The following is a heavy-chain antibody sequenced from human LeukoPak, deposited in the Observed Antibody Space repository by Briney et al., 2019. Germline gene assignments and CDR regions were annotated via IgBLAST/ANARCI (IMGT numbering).Heavy chain of an antibody. CDR3: AKKSVSWFFDY. J-gene: IGHJ4*02. D-gene: IGHD3-10*01. CDR1: GFTFSNYA. V-gene: IGHV3-64*01. CDR2: ISSNGGST. Sequence: QAGGSLRLSCAASGFTFSNYAMHWVRQAPGKGLEYVSAISSNGGSTYYANSVKGRFTTSRDNSKNTLYLQMNSLRVEDTAVYYCAKKSVSWFFDYWGQGTLVTVSS.